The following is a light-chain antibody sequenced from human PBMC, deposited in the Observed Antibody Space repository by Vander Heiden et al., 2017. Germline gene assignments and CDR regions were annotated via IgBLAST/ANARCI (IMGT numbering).Light chain of an antibody. CDR3: QSYDDSLGIVI. J-gene: IGLJ2*01. CDR2: DNY. V-gene: IGLV1-40*01. Sequence: HSVLAQPPSVSGAPGQRVTVSCTGGSSNIGADYVVHWYQQLPGTAPKLLIYDNYNRPSGVPDRFSASKSGTSAFLAITGLQAEDEADYYCQSYDDSLGIVIFGGGTKLTVL. CDR1: SSNIGADYV.